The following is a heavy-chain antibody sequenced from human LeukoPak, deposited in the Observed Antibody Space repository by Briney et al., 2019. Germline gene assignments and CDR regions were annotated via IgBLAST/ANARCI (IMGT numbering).Heavy chain of an antibody. CDR3: ARRGYSGYGPGGYFDY. Sequence: GASVKVSCKASGYTFTSYGISWVRQAPGQGLEWMGWISAYNGNTNYAQKLQGRVTMTTDTSMSTAYMELRSLRSDDTAVYYCARRGYSGYGPGGYFDYWGQGTLVTVSS. V-gene: IGHV1-18*01. D-gene: IGHD5-12*01. CDR2: ISAYNGNT. CDR1: GYTFTSYG. J-gene: IGHJ4*02.